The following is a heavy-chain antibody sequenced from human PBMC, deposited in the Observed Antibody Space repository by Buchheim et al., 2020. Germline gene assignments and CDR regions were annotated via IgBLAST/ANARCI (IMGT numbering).Heavy chain of an antibody. CDR3: AKALHYYDSSSDY. CDR1: GFTFSSYG. D-gene: IGHD3-22*01. Sequence: QVQLVESGGGVVQPGRSLRLSCAASGFTFSSYGMHWVRQAPGKGLEWVAVISYDGSNKYYADSVKGRFTISRDNSKNTLYLQMNSLRAEDTAVYYCAKALHYYDSSSDYWGQGTL. J-gene: IGHJ4*02. CDR2: ISYDGSNK. V-gene: IGHV3-30*18.